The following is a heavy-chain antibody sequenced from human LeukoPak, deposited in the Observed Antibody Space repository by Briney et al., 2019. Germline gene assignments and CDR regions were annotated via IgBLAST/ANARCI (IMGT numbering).Heavy chain of an antibody. CDR1: GFTFGSYG. D-gene: IGHD6-13*01. CDR3: ARAAAGAYFYMPGY. CDR2: ISYDGSNK. V-gene: IGHV3-30*03. Sequence: PGGSLRLSCAASGFTFGSYGMHGVRKAPGKGLGGVAVISYDGSNKYYADSVKGRFTISRDNAKNLLYLQMNSLRAEDTAVYYCARAAAGAYFYMPGYWGQGTLVTVSS. J-gene: IGHJ4*02.